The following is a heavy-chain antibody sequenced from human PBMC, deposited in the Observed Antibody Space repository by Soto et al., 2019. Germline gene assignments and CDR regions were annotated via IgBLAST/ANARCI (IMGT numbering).Heavy chain of an antibody. V-gene: IGHV5-51*01. J-gene: IGHJ4*02. CDR2: IHPADSDT. Sequence: GESLKISCKTSGYNFSKYWIAWVRQMPGKVLELVGIIHPADSDTRYRPSFEGQVSISADKSTSTTYLQWSSLKASDTAMYYCARREYFDYWGQGTLVTVSS. CDR1: GYNFSKYW. CDR3: ARREYFDY.